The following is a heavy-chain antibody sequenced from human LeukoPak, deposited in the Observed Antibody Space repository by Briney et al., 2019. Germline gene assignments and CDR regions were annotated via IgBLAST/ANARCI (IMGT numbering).Heavy chain of an antibody. CDR3: ARGGYYGSGSFPDY. D-gene: IGHD3-10*01. J-gene: IGHJ4*02. CDR2: ISAYNGNT. V-gene: IGHV1-18*01. CDR1: VSSFASFG. Sequence: ASVKVSSKASVSSFASFGINWGRQAPGQGLEWMGGISAYNGNTNYAQKLQGRVTMNTDTSTSTAYMDLMSLRSDDTAVYYCARGGYYGSGSFPDYWGQGTLVTVSS.